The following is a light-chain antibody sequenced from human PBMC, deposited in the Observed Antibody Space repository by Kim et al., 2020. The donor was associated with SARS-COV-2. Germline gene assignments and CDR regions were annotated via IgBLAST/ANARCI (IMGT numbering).Light chain of an antibody. V-gene: IGKV3-15*01. CDR1: QNIGTN. CDR3: QQYYYWYT. Sequence: EIVMTQSPATLSVSPGERATLSCRASQNIGTNLAWYQHKPGQAPRLLIYGASARATGVPARFSGSGSGTEFTLTISTLRSEDFAVYFCQQYYYWYTFGQGTKLEI. J-gene: IGKJ2*01. CDR2: GAS.